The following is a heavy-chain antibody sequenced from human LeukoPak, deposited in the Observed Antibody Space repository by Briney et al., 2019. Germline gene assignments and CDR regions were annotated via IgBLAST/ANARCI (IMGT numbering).Heavy chain of an antibody. Sequence: KPSETLSLTCAVYGGSFSGYYWSWIRQPPGKGLEWIGEINHSGSTNYNPSLKSRVTISVDTSKNQFSLKLSSVTAADTAVYYCARAVTIFGVVIISRVRYYYMDVWGKGTTVTVSS. D-gene: IGHD3-3*01. J-gene: IGHJ6*03. V-gene: IGHV4-34*01. CDR3: ARAVTIFGVVIISRVRYYYMDV. CDR2: INHSGST. CDR1: GGSFSGYY.